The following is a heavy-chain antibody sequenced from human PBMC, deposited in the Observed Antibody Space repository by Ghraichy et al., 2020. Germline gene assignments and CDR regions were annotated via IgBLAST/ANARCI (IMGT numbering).Heavy chain of an antibody. V-gene: IGHV4-61*01. J-gene: IGHJ4*02. CDR2: IYYSGST. CDR1: GGSVSSGSYY. D-gene: IGHD1-26*01. Sequence: SETLSLTCTVSGGSVSSGSYYWSWIRQPPGKGLEWIGYIYYSGSTNYNPSLKSRVTISVDTSKNQFSLKLSSVTAADTAVYYCARDNPGLLTFDYWGQGTLVTVSS. CDR3: ARDNPGLLTFDY.